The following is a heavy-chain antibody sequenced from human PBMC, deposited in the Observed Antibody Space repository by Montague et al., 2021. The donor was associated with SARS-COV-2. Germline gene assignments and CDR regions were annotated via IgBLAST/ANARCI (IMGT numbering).Heavy chain of an antibody. J-gene: IGHJ1*01. V-gene: IGHV3-23*03. CDR1: GFTVSSYA. CDR3: AKRRMSVAENFQH. CDR2: IYNGGLDQ. Sequence: SLRLSCAASGFTVSSYALNWVRQAPGKGLEWVSLIYNGGLDQFYADSXXVLFPISRDNSNNMLYLQMSSLRAEDTAVSYCAKRRMSVAENFQHWGQGTLVTVSS.